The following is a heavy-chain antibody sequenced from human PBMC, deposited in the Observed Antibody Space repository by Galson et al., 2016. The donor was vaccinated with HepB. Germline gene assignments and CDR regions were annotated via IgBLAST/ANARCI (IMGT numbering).Heavy chain of an antibody. J-gene: IGHJ4*02. CDR3: AKDPSVAVTGGY. CDR1: GFTFSSYA. CDR2: ISRTGDNT. D-gene: IGHD6-19*01. V-gene: IGHV3-23*01. Sequence: SLRLSCAASGFTFSSYAMSWVRQAPGKGLEWVSSISRTGDNTYYADSVRGRFTISRDNSNNTLYLEMKSLRAEDTAIYYCAKDPSVAVTGGYWGQGTLVSVSS.